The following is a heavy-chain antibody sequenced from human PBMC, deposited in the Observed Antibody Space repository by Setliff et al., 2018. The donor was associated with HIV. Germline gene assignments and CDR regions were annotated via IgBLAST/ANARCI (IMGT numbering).Heavy chain of an antibody. J-gene: IGHJ6*03. CDR3: ARGATLLPGYSDRWEYFYMDV. D-gene: IGHD5-12*01. CDR2: INHSGST. Sequence: PSETLSLTCAVYGGSFSEYYWSWIRQSPGKGLEWIGEINHSGSTHYNPPLKSRATISVDTSKNQFSRRLNSVTAADTAVYYCARGATLLPGYSDRWEYFYMDVWGKGTTVTVSS. V-gene: IGHV4-34*01. CDR1: GGSFSEYY.